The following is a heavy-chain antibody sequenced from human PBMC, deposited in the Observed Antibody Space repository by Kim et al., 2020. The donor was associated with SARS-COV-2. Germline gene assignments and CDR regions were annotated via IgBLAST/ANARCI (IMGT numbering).Heavy chain of an antibody. D-gene: IGHD2-2*01. CDR1: GGSFSNYRYY. V-gene: IGHV4-39*01. J-gene: IGHJ4*02. CDR3: AADSTIWGRMGR. Sequence: SETLSLTCTVSGGSFSNYRYYWGWIRQPPGKGLEYIGSVYYTGTTYYNPSLKSRVTISLDPSKNQFSLSLISMTATDTAVYYCAADSTIWGRMGRWGRGTLVTVSS. CDR2: VYYTGTT.